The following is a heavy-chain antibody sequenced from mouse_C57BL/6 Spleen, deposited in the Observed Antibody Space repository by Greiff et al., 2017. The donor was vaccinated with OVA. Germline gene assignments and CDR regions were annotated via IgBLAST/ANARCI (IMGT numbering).Heavy chain of an antibody. Sequence: EVQVVESGGGLVQPGGSLKLSCAASGFTFSDYYMYWVRQTPEKRLEWVAYISNGGGSTYYPDTVKGRFTISRDSAKNNLYLQMSRRNSEDEDMDSCERGSEGYDGLYWDFDVWGTGTTVTVSS. D-gene: IGHD2-2*01. CDR2: ISNGGGST. J-gene: IGHJ1*03. V-gene: IGHV5-12*01. CDR1: GFTFSDYY. CDR3: ERGSEGYDGLYWDFDV.